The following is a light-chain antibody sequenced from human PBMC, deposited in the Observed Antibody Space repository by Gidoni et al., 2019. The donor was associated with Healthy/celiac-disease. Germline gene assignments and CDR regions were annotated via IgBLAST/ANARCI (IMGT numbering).Light chain of an antibody. CDR1: SSDVGSYIL. V-gene: IGLV2-23*01. J-gene: IGLJ2*01. Sequence: QSALTQPASVSGSPGPSITISCTGTSSDVGSYILVPWYPPPPGKTPKLMIYVGSNRPSGVSNRFSGSKSGNTASRTISGLQAEDGANYYCCSYAGSSTVGFGGGTKLTVL. CDR2: VGS. CDR3: CSYAGSSTVG.